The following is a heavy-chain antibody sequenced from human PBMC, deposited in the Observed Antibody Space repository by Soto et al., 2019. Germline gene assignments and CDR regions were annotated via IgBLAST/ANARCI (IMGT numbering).Heavy chain of an antibody. Sequence: EASVKVSCKASGYTFTTYDMHWERQAPGQRLEWMGWINASNGNTEYAQKFQGRVTMTRNTSISTAYMELSSLRAEDTAVYHCARGGQQLHGMDVWGQGTTVTVSS. J-gene: IGHJ6*02. D-gene: IGHD6-13*01. CDR1: GYTFTTYD. V-gene: IGHV1-3*01. CDR2: INASNGNT. CDR3: ARGGQQLHGMDV.